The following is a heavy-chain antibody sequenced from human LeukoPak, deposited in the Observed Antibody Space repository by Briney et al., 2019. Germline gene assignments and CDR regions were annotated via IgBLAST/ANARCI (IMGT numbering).Heavy chain of an antibody. V-gene: IGHV4-59*08. Sequence: SETLSLTCTVSGGSTRSYYWSWIRQPPGKGLGWIGYIYYSGSTNYNPSLKSRVTISVDTSKNQFSLKLSSVTAADPAMYYCARSYYYDNSGYPYYYHRDVWAKGTTLSVSS. CDR1: GGSTRSYY. D-gene: IGHD3-22*01. CDR3: ARSYYYDNSGYPYYYHRDV. CDR2: IYYSGST. J-gene: IGHJ6*03.